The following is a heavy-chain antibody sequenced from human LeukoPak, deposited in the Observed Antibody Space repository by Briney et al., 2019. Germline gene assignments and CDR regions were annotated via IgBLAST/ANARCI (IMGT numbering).Heavy chain of an antibody. V-gene: IGHV6-1*01. CDR2: TYYRSKWYN. J-gene: IGHJ3*02. Sequence: SQTLSLTCAISGDSVSSNSAAWNWIRQSPSRGLEWLGRTYYRSKWYNDYAVSAKSRITINPDTSKNQFSLQLNSVTPEDTAVYYCARDEGQLERRTDALDIWGQGTMVTVSS. D-gene: IGHD1-1*01. CDR1: GDSVSSNSAA. CDR3: ARDEGQLERRTDALDI.